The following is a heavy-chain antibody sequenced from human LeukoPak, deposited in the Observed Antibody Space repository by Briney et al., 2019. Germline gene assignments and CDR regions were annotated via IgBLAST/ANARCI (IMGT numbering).Heavy chain of an antibody. J-gene: IGHJ5*02. CDR3: ANSRGSYPTRS. D-gene: IGHD1-26*01. V-gene: IGHV3-33*08. Sequence: GGSLRLSCAASGFTFSSYWMHWVRQAPGKGLEWVAVIWYDGSNKYYADSVKGRFTISRDNSKNTLYLQMNSLRAEDTAVYYCANSRGSYPTRSWGQGTLVTVSS. CDR1: GFTFSSYW. CDR2: IWYDGSNK.